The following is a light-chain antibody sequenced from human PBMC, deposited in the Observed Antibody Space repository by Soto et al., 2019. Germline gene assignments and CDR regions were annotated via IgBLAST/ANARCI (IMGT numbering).Light chain of an antibody. V-gene: IGLV2-18*02. CDR2: EVS. Sequence: QSVLTQPPSVSGSPGQSVTISCTGTSSDVGSYNRVSWYQQPPGTAPKLMIYEVSDRPSGVPDRFSGSKSSNTASLTISGLQAEDGADYYCSSYTSSSTYVFGTGTKLTVL. CDR1: SSDVGSYNR. J-gene: IGLJ1*01. CDR3: SSYTSSSTYV.